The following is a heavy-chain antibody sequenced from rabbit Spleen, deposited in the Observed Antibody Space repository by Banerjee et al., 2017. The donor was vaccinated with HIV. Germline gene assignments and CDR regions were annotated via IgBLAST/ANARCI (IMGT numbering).Heavy chain of an antibody. D-gene: IGHD1-1*01. V-gene: IGHV1S45*01. CDR1: GFDFSAYIF. J-gene: IGHJ6*01. CDR3: ARDTSSSFSSYGMDL. CDR2: IDSGSRDFA. Sequence: QEQLVEYGGDVVQPGASLTLTCTASGFDFSAYIFICWVRQAPGKGLEWIACIDSGSRDFAYYASWAKGRFTISKTSSTTVTLQMTSLTAADTATYFCARDTSSSFSSYGMDLWGPGTLVTVS.